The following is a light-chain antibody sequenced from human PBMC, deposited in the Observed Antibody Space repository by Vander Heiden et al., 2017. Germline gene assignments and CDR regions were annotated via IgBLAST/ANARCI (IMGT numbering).Light chain of an antibody. V-gene: IGLV1-51*02. CDR1: STNIGNNY. Sequence: QSVLTQPPSVYAAPGQRVTISCTEGSTNIGNNYVSWYQQPPGTAHNLIIYENNKRTAGIPNRFSGSKSGTTATLGITGLQTGDEADYYCGTWDSGRSVVFGGGTKLTVL. CDR3: GTWDSGRSVV. CDR2: ENN. J-gene: IGLJ2*01.